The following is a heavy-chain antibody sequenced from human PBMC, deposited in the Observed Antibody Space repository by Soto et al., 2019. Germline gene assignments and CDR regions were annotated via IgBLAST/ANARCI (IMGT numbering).Heavy chain of an antibody. J-gene: IGHJ6*02. CDR3: ARDIRSGGSYPNYYYYYGMDV. CDR1: GYTFTSYG. Sequence: QVQLVQSGAEVKKPGASVKVSCKASGYTFTSYGISWVRQAPGQGLEWMGWISAYNGNTNYAQKLQGRVTMTTDTSTSTAYMELRSLRSDDTAVYYCARDIRSGGSYPNYYYYYGMDVWGQGTTVTVSS. D-gene: IGHD2-15*01. V-gene: IGHV1-18*01. CDR2: ISAYNGNT.